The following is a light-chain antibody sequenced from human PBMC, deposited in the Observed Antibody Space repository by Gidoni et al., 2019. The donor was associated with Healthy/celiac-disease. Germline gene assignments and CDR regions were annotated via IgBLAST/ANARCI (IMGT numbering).Light chain of an antibody. CDR1: SSDVGRYNL. V-gene: IGLV2-23*01. J-gene: IGLJ2*01. Sequence: QSALTQPASVSGSPGQSITISCTGTSSDVGRYNLGSWYKQHPGKAPKLMIYEGSKRPSGVSTRFSGAKSGNTASLTISGLQAEDEADYYCCSYAGSSTRVVFGGGTKLTVL. CDR3: CSYAGSSTRVV. CDR2: EGS.